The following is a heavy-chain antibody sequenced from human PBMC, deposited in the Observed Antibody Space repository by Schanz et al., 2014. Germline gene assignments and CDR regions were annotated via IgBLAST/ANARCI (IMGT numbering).Heavy chain of an antibody. CDR3: ARDRRFFDRDDLYYFDS. CDR1: GFTFNSYA. V-gene: IGHV3-23*01. J-gene: IGHJ4*02. Sequence: DVQLLESGGGLVQPGGSLRLSCAASGFTFNSYAMTWVRQAPGKGLEWVSSISHSGGSKYYADSVKGRFTISRDNSRNTLYLQMNSLSADDTAVYYCARDRRFFDRDDLYYFDSWGQGTLVTVSS. D-gene: IGHD3-3*01. CDR2: ISHSGGSK.